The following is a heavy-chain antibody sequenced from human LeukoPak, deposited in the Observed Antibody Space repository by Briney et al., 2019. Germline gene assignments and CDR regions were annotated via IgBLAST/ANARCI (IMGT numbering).Heavy chain of an antibody. CDR2: ISGGGGST. CDR3: AKDRAYDSSGYRQIGAFDI. V-gene: IGHV3-23*01. J-gene: IGHJ3*02. D-gene: IGHD3-22*01. CDR1: GFTFSNYA. Sequence: GGSLRLSCAASGFTFSNYAMNWVRQAPGKGLEWVSAISGGGGSTYYADSVKGRFTISRDNSKNTLYLQMNSLRAEDTAVYYCAKDRAYDSSGYRQIGAFDIWSQGTMVTVSS.